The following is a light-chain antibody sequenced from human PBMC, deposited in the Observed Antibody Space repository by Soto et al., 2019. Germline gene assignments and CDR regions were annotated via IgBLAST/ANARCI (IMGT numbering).Light chain of an antibody. CDR1: QSISSW. Sequence: DIQMTQSPSTLSASVGDRVTITCRASQSISSWLAWYQQKPGKAPKLLIYKASSLESGVPSRFSGSGSGTEFTLTISSLQPDDFATYYCQQWWTFGQGTKVDIK. J-gene: IGKJ1*01. CDR2: KAS. V-gene: IGKV1-5*03. CDR3: QQWWT.